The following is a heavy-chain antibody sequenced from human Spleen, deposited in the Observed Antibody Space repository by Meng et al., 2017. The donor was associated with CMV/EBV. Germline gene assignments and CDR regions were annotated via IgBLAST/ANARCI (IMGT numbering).Heavy chain of an antibody. J-gene: IGHJ5*02. V-gene: IGHV3-21*01. D-gene: IGHD3-3*01. CDR2: ISSASLHI. CDR3: ARDRIRRYYDFWSGVSFDP. Sequence: GESLKISCAASGFNFYEYTMNWVRQAPGKGLEWVSSISSASLHIESAGSWKGRFTISRDNGKKSLYLQMNSLRVEDTAVYYCARDRIRRYYDFWSGVSFDPWGQGTLVTVSS. CDR1: GFNFYEYT.